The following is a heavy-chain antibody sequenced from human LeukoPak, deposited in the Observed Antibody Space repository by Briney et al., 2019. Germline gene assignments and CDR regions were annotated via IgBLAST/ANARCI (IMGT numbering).Heavy chain of an antibody. CDR3: ARLGDIRNFDY. CDR1: GGSISSSSYY. D-gene: IGHD5-12*01. Sequence: PSETLSLTCTVSGGSISSSSYYWGWIRQPPGQGLEWIGSIYYSGSTYYNPSLKSRVTISVDTSKNQFSLKLSSVTAADTAVYYCARLGDIRNFDYWGQGTLVTVSS. CDR2: IYYSGST. J-gene: IGHJ4*02. V-gene: IGHV4-39*01.